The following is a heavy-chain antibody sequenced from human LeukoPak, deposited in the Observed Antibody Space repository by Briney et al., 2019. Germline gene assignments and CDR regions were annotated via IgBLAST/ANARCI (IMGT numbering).Heavy chain of an antibody. J-gene: IGHJ6*02. D-gene: IGHD2-2*01. Sequence: ASVKVSCKASGYTFTSYGISWVRQAPGQGLEWMGWISAYNGNTNYAQKLQGRVTMTTGTSTSTAYMELRSLRSDDTAVYYCARAQFVGYCSSTSCYRTGHSYYYYGMDVWGQGTTVTVSS. CDR3: ARAQFVGYCSSTSCYRTGHSYYYYGMDV. V-gene: IGHV1-18*01. CDR1: GYTFTSYG. CDR2: ISAYNGNT.